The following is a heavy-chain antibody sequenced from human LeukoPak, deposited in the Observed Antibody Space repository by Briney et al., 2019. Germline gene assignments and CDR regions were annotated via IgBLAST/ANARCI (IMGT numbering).Heavy chain of an antibody. CDR2: INPNSGGT. D-gene: IGHD1-26*01. Sequence: APVKVSCKASGYTFTDYYMHWVRRAPGQGRRWVGWINPNSGGTKYAQKFQARVTMTRDTSSSTAYMELSRLRSDDTAVYYCARFTVGPTGTDYWGQGTLVTVSS. V-gene: IGHV1-2*02. CDR3: ARFTVGPTGTDY. CDR1: GYTFTDYY. J-gene: IGHJ4*02.